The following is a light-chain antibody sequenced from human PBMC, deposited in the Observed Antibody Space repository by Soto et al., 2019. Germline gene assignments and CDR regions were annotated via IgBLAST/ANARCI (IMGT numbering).Light chain of an antibody. CDR1: QSVSSSY. CDR3: QQYDSSPKT. J-gene: IGKJ1*01. V-gene: IGKV3-20*01. Sequence: EIVLTQSPGTLSLSPGERATLSCRASQSVSSSYLAWYQQKPGQAPRLLAYGASSRVTGIPDRFSGSGSGTDFTLTISRLEPEDFAVYYCQQYDSSPKTFGQGTKVDIK. CDR2: GAS.